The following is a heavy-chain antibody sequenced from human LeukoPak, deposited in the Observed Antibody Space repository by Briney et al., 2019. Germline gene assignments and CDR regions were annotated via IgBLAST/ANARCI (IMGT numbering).Heavy chain of an antibody. V-gene: IGHV4-59*01. CDR2: IYYSGST. J-gene: IGHJ5*01. D-gene: IGHD2-2*01. CDR3: ARTRGYCSSTSCYDNWFDP. CDR1: GGSISSYY. Sequence: SETLSLTCTVSGGSISSYYWSWIRQPPGKGLEWIGYIYYSGSTNYNPSLKSRVTISVETSKNQFSLKLSSVTAADTAVYYCARTRGYCSSTSCYDNWFDPWGQGTTVTVSS.